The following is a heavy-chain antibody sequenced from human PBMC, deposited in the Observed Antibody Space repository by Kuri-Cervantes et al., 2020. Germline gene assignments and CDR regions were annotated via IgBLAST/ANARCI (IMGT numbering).Heavy chain of an antibody. CDR1: GGSISSYY. V-gene: IGHV4-59*12. Sequence: GSLRLSCTVSGGSISSYYWSWIRQPPGKGLEWIGYIYYSGSTNYNPSLKSRVTISVDTSKNQFSLKLSSVTAADTAVYYCARDTGSWGQGTLVTVSS. D-gene: IGHD4-11*01. CDR2: IYYSGST. CDR3: ARDTGS. J-gene: IGHJ5*02.